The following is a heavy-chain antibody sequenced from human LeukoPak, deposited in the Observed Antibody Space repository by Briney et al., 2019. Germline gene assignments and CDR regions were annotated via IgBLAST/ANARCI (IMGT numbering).Heavy chain of an antibody. D-gene: IGHD5-18*01. CDR1: GGSVSSGSYY. CDR3: ARYVDTSMLRTYYFDF. Sequence: SETLSLTCTVSGGSVSSGSYYWSWIRQPPGKGLEWIGYIYYSGSTNYNPSLKSRVTISVDTSKNQFSLKPGSVTTADTAVYYCARYVDTSMLRTYYFDFWGQGTLVTVSS. CDR2: IYYSGST. J-gene: IGHJ4*02. V-gene: IGHV4-61*01.